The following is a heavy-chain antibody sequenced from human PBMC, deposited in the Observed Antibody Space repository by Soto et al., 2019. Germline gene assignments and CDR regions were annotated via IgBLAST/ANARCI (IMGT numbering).Heavy chain of an antibody. Sequence: QVQLVQSGAEVKKPGASVKVSCKASGYTFTDYYVHWVRQAPGQGLESMGWINPYSGATNYAQEFQDWVTMTGDASVSTAYLELTTLVSDDTAVYYCARARANVAPNWFDPWGQGTLVIVSS. D-gene: IGHD5-12*01. CDR1: GYTFTDYY. J-gene: IGHJ5*02. CDR3: ARARANVAPNWFDP. CDR2: INPYSGAT. V-gene: IGHV1-2*04.